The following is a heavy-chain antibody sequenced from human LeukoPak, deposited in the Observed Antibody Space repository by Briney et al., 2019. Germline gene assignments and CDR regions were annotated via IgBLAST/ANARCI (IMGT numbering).Heavy chain of an antibody. CDR1: GYTFTSYY. V-gene: IGHV1-69*04. CDR3: ARDDSYYDSSGYYYVSFDY. Sequence: ASVKVSCKASGYTFTSYYMHWVRQAPGQGLEWMGRIIPIFGIANYAQKFQGRVTITADKSTSTAYMELSSLRSEDTAVYYCARDDSYYDSSGYYYVSFDYWGQGTLVTVSS. D-gene: IGHD3-22*01. CDR2: IIPIFGIA. J-gene: IGHJ4*02.